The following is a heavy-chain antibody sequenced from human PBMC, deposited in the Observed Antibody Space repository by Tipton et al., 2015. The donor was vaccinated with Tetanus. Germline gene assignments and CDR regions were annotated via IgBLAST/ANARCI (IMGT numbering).Heavy chain of an antibody. V-gene: IGHV4-61*01. D-gene: IGHD1-1*01. CDR1: GGSFTSDNSY. Sequence: TLSLTCTVSGGSFTSDNSYWSWIRQPPGKGLEWIGYIYFNGTAKYNPSLKSRLSISVDTSKNQLSLKMTSVTAADTAVYYCARDAGDSGHWGPGTQVTVSS. CDR2: IYFNGTA. CDR3: ARDAGDSGH. J-gene: IGHJ4*02.